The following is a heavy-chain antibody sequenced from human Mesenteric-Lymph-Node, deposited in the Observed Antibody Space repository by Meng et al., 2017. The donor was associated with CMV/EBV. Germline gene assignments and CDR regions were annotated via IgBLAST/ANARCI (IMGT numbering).Heavy chain of an antibody. V-gene: IGHV1-2*02. Sequence: ASVKVSCKASGYTFTGYYMHWVRQAPGQGLEWMGWINPNSGGTNYAQKFQGRVTMTRDTSISTAYMELSRLRSDDTAVYYCAIVVVPASTHLYYYGMDVWGQGTTVTVSS. J-gene: IGHJ6*02. CDR2: INPNSGGT. CDR1: GYTFTGYY. D-gene: IGHD2-2*01. CDR3: AIVVVPASTHLYYYGMDV.